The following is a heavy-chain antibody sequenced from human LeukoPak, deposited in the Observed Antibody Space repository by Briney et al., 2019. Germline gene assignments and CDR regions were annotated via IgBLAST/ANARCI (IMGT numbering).Heavy chain of an antibody. Sequence: PGGSLRLSCAASGFTVSNNYMRWVRQAPGKGLEWVSSISSSSSYIYYGDSVKGRFTISRDNAKNSLYLQMNSLRVEDTAVYYCAREHSGYDFPGRDYYYMDVWGKGTTVTVSS. CDR3: AREHSGYDFPGRDYYYMDV. CDR1: GFTVSNNY. D-gene: IGHD5-12*01. CDR2: ISSSSSYI. J-gene: IGHJ6*03. V-gene: IGHV3-21*01.